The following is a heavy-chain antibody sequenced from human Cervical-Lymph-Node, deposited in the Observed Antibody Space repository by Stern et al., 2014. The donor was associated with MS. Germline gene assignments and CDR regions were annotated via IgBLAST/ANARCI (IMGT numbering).Heavy chain of an antibody. CDR1: GYTLTELS. CDR3: VVGSYDFWSGYYWMGGY. V-gene: IGHV1-24*01. Sequence: VHLVESGAEVKKPGASVKVSCKVSGYTLTELSMHWGRQAPGKGLEWMGGFDPEDGETIYAQKFQGRVTMTEDTSTDTAYMELSSLRSEDTAVYYCVVGSYDFWSGYYWMGGYWGQGTLVTVSS. J-gene: IGHJ4*02. CDR2: FDPEDGET. D-gene: IGHD3-3*01.